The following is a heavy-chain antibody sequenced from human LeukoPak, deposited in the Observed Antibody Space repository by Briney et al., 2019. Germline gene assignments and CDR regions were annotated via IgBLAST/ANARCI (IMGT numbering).Heavy chain of an antibody. CDR2: IFYAGST. CDR1: GDSISSETYH. Sequence: SETLSLTCTVSGDSISSETYHWGWIRQPPGKGLQWIGSIFYAGSTYYNPSLRSRVSISVDTSKDQFSLKLFPVTAADTAVYYCARSGWPMGGFDPWGQGILVAVSS. CDR3: ARSGWPMGGFDP. D-gene: IGHD3-10*01. V-gene: IGHV4-39*01. J-gene: IGHJ5*02.